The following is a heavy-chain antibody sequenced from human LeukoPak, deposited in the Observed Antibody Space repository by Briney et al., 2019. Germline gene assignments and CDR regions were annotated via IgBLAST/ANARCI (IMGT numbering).Heavy chain of an antibody. D-gene: IGHD5-24*01. Sequence: SETLSLTCTVSGGSISSYYWSWIRQPPGKGLEWIGYIYYSGYTNYNPSLKSRVTISVDTSKNQFSLKLSSVTAADTAVYYCARVRRDGYNYSYYFDYWGQGTLVTVSS. CDR3: ARVRRDGYNYSYYFDY. CDR1: GGSISSYY. V-gene: IGHV4-59*08. CDR2: IYYSGYT. J-gene: IGHJ4*02.